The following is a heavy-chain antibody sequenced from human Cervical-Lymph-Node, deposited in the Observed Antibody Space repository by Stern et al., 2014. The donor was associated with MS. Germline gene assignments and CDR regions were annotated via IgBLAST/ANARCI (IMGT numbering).Heavy chain of an antibody. CDR2: INPDSGLS. V-gene: IGHV1-2*04. D-gene: IGHD2-2*01. J-gene: IGHJ4*02. CDR1: GYSFSDYY. CDR3: ARDGYASYSAFDY. Sequence: QVQLEQSGAEVKKPGASVKVSCKASGYSFSDYYIHWVRQAPGQGLEWMGWINPDSGLSYYAPKFKGWVTMSRDASISTAYMDLSRLTSDGTAVYYCARDGYASYSAFDYWGQGTLVTVSS.